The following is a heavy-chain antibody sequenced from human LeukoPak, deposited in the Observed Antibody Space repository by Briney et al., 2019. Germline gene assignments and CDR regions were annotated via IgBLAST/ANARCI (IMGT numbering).Heavy chain of an antibody. Sequence: GGSLRLSCAVSGFSVSGYWMTWVRQAPGKGLEWVANIKQDGSEKNYVDSVKGRFTISRDNAENSLFLQMNSLRVEDTAVYYCAREWQGGIAAAGTRIEGNYWGQGTLVAVSS. J-gene: IGHJ4*02. CDR1: GFSVSGYW. CDR3: AREWQGGIAAAGTRIEGNY. D-gene: IGHD6-13*01. CDR2: IKQDGSEK. V-gene: IGHV3-7*01.